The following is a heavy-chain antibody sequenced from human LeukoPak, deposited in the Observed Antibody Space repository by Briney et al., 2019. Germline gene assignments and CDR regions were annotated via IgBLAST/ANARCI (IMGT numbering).Heavy chain of an antibody. J-gene: IGHJ4*02. D-gene: IGHD5-12*01. V-gene: IGHV4-59*08. Sequence: SETLSLTCTVSGGSISSYYWSWIRQPPGKGLEWIGYIYYSGSTNYNPSLKSRVTISVDTSKNRFSLKLSSVTAADTAVYYCARHLYSGYDPEYYFDYWGQGTLVTVSS. CDR3: ARHLYSGYDPEYYFDY. CDR1: GGSISSYY. CDR2: IYYSGST.